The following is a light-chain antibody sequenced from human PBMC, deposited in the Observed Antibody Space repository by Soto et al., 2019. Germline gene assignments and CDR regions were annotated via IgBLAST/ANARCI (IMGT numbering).Light chain of an antibody. Sequence: SYELTQPPSVSVAPGQTARITCGGANIGRKGVHWYRQTPGQAPVMVLYDDSNRPSGIPERISGSNSGNTATLTISNIEPGDEADYYCQVWDYSSEQIYGFGRGTKLTVL. CDR3: QVWDYSSEQIYG. V-gene: IGLV3-21*02. J-gene: IGLJ1*01. CDR2: DDS. CDR1: NIGRKG.